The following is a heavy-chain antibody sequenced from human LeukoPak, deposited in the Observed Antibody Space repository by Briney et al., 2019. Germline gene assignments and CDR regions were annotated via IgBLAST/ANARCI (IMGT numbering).Heavy chain of an antibody. CDR2: ISYDGSNK. J-gene: IGHJ3*02. CDR1: GFTFSAYG. D-gene: IGHD6-13*01. CDR3: ARDTDRVAAALDDAFDI. V-gene: IGHV3-30*03. Sequence: GGSLRLSCAASGFTFSAYGMNWVRQAPGKGLEWVAVISYDGSNKYYADSVKGRFTISRDNSKNTLYLQMNSLRAEDTAVCYCARDTDRVAAALDDAFDIWGQGTMVTVSS.